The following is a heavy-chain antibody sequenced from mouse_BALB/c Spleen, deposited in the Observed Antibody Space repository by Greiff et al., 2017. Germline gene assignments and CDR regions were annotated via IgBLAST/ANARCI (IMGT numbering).Heavy chain of an antibody. V-gene: IGHV3-2*02. J-gene: IGHJ4*01. Sequence: EVQLQQSGPGLVKPSQSLSLTCTVTGYSITSDYAWNWIRQFPGNKLEWMGYISYSGSTSYNPSLKSRISITRDTSKNQFFLQLNSVTTEDTATYYCARGVYGNYPYYAMDNRGQGTSVTVSS. CDR2: ISYSGST. CDR1: GYSITSDYA. CDR3: ARGVYGNYPYYAMDN. D-gene: IGHD2-1*01.